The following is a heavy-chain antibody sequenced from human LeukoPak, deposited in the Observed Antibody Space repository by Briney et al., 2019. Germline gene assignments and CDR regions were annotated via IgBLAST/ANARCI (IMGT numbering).Heavy chain of an antibody. CDR2: TYYRSTWYN. D-gene: IGHD2-2*01. CDR1: GDSVSSNSVT. CDR3: ARRLTQYDCFDP. Sequence: PQTLSLTCATSGDSVSSNSVTWNWIRQSPSRGLEWLGRTYYRSTWYNDYAVSVRGRITVNPDTSKNQFSLHLNSVTPEDTAVYYCARRLTQYDCFDPWGQGILVTVSS. J-gene: IGHJ5*02. V-gene: IGHV6-1*01.